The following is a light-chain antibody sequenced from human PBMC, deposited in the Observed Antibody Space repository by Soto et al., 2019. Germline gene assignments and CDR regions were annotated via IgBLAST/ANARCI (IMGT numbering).Light chain of an antibody. J-gene: IGKJ1*01. Sequence: EVVLTQSPGTLSFSPGERATLSCRSSERLGSNYFAWYQQKPGQAPRVLIYATSNRATGIPDRFSGSGSGTDFTLTMRRLEPEDFAVYYCQQFGNSVRTFGQGTKVEIK. CDR1: ERLGSNY. V-gene: IGKV3-20*01. CDR3: QQFGNSVRT. CDR2: ATS.